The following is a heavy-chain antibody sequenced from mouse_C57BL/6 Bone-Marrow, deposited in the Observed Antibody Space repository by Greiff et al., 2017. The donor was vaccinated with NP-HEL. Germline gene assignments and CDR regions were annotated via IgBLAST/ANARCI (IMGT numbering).Heavy chain of an antibody. V-gene: IGHV5-15*01. D-gene: IGHD4-1*01. J-gene: IGHJ3*01. Sequence: EVQRVESGGGLVQPGGSLKLSCAASGFTFSDYGMAWVRQAPRKGPEWVAFISNLAYSIYYADTVTGRFTISRENAKNTLYLEMSSLRSEDTAMYYCAREEDWDGFAYWGQGTLVTVSA. CDR2: ISNLAYSI. CDR3: AREEDWDGFAY. CDR1: GFTFSDYG.